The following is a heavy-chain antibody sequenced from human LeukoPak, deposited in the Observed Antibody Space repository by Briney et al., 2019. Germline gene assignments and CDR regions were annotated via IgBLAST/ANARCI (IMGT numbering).Heavy chain of an antibody. D-gene: IGHD3-22*01. CDR1: GASIRNTSFY. J-gene: IGHJ4*02. CDR2: INHSGST. V-gene: IGHV4-34*01. CDR3: ARGNLYYYDSSGYYFKFDY. Sequence: SETLSLTCAVSGASIRNTSFYWSWIRQPPGEGLEWIGEINHSGSTNYNPSLRSRVTISVDTSKNQFSLKLSSVTAADTAVYYCARGNLYYYDSSGYYFKFDYWGQGTLVTVSS.